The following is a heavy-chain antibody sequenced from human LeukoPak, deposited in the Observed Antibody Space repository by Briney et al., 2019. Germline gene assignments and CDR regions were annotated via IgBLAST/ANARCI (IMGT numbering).Heavy chain of an antibody. D-gene: IGHD3-16*01. CDR2: TYHSGST. Sequence: PSETLSLTCAVSGYSISSGYYWGWIRQPPGKGLEWIGSTYHSGSTYYNPSLKSRVTISVDTSKNQFSLKLSSVTAAYTAVYFCARSLWEYYYFYHQDVLGKGTTVTVSS. CDR1: GYSISSGYY. V-gene: IGHV4-38-2*01. J-gene: IGHJ6*03. CDR3: ARSLWEYYYFYHQDV.